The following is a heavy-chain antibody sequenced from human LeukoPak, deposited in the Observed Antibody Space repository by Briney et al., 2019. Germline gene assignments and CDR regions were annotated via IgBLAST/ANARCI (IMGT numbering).Heavy chain of an antibody. J-gene: IGHJ4*02. V-gene: IGHV3-53*01. CDR3: ARGGVVQYSNFDY. CDR1: GFTVSSNY. CDR2: IYSGGST. D-gene: IGHD2-15*01. Sequence: GGSLRPSCAASGFTVSSNYMSWVRQAPGKGLEWVSVIYSGGSTYYADSVKGRFTISRDSSTNTLYLQMNSLGAEDAAVYYCARGGVVQYSNFDYWGQGTLVTVSS.